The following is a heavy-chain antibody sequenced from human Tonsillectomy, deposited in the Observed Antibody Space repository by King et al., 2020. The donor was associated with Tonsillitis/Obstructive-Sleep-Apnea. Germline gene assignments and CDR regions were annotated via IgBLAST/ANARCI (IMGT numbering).Heavy chain of an antibody. D-gene: IGHD5-18*01. CDR3: AKGGEDTTMVTEYFDY. CDR2: ISGSGGST. CDR1: GFTFSSYA. Sequence: DVQLVESGGGLEQPGGSLRLSCAASGFTFSSYAMSWVRQAPGKGLEWVSVISGSGGSTYYADSVKGRFTISRDNSKNTLYLQMNSLRAEDTAVYYCAKGGEDTTMVTEYFDYWGQGTLVTVSS. V-gene: IGHV3-23*04. J-gene: IGHJ4*02.